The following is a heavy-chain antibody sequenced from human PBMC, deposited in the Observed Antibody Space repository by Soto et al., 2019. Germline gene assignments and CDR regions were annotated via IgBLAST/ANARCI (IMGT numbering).Heavy chain of an antibody. CDR1: GYTFTSCA. CDR3: ARDFLSRVTYYYDSSGPGLDY. V-gene: IGHV1-3*01. CDR2: INAGNGNT. J-gene: IGHJ4*02. D-gene: IGHD3-22*01. Sequence: GASVKVSCKASGYTFTSCAMHWVRQAPGQRLEWMGWINAGNGNTKYSQKFQGRVTITRDTSASTAYMELSSLRSEDTAVYYCARDFLSRVTYYYDSSGPGLDYWGQGTLVTV.